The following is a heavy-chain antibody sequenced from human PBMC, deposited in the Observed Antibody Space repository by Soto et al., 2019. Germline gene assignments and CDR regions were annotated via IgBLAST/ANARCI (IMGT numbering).Heavy chain of an antibody. CDR2: ISYDGSNK. CDR3: AKVATAMVWSRYYYYGMDV. Sequence: GGSLRLSCAASGFTFSSYGMHWVRQAPGKGLEWVAVISYDGSNKYYADSVKGRFTISRDNSKNTLYLQMNSLRAEDTAVYYCAKVATAMVWSRYYYYGMDVWGQGTTVPVSS. D-gene: IGHD5-18*01. J-gene: IGHJ6*02. V-gene: IGHV3-30*18. CDR1: GFTFSSYG.